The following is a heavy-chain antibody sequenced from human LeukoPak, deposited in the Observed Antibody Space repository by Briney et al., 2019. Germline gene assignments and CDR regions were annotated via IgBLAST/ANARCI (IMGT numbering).Heavy chain of an antibody. CDR2: ISSSGSTI. CDR3: ARDDLWFGELSAEYFHL. Sequence: GSLRLSCAAPGFTFSDYYMSWIRQAPGKGLEWVSYISSSGSTIYYTDSVKGRFTISRDNAKNSLYLQMDSLRAEDTAVYYCARDDLWFGELSAEYFHLWGQGTLVTVSS. J-gene: IGHJ1*01. V-gene: IGHV3-11*04. CDR1: GFTFSDYY. D-gene: IGHD3-10*01.